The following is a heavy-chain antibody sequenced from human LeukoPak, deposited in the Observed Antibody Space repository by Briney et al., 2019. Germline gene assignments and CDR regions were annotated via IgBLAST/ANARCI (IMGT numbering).Heavy chain of an antibody. CDR1: GYTFTSYY. Sequence: PGASVKVSCKASGYTFTSYYMHWVRQAPGQGLEWMGIINPSGGSTSYAQKFQGRVTMTRDTSTSTVYMELRSLRSDDTAVYYCARVAPHRRLSNGWYYFDYWGQGTLVTVSS. CDR2: INPSGGST. D-gene: IGHD6-19*01. CDR3: ARVAPHRRLSNGWYYFDY. V-gene: IGHV1-46*01. J-gene: IGHJ4*02.